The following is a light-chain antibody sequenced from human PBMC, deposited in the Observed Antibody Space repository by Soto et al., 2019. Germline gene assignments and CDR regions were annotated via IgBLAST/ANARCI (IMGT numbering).Light chain of an antibody. CDR1: QSVSSY. CDR2: DAS. Sequence: EIVLTQSPATLSLSPGERVTLSCRASQSVSSYLAWYQQKPGQAPRLLMHDASNRATGIPVRFSGSGSGTDFTLTISSLEPEDFAVYYCQQRTNWPPTFGQGTRLEIK. V-gene: IGKV3-11*01. CDR3: QQRTNWPPT. J-gene: IGKJ5*01.